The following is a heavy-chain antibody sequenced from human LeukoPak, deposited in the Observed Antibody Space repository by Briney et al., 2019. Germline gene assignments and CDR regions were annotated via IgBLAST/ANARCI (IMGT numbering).Heavy chain of an antibody. D-gene: IGHD3-10*01. CDR3: AKDGGARSGSFDP. J-gene: IGHJ5*02. Sequence: GGSLRLSCAASGFTFDDYAMHWVRQDPGKGLEWVSGISWNSGSIGYADSVKGRFTISRDNAKNSLYLQMNSLRAEDTALYYCAKDGGARSGSFDPWGQGTLVNVSS. V-gene: IGHV3-9*01. CDR1: GFTFDDYA. CDR2: ISWNSGSI.